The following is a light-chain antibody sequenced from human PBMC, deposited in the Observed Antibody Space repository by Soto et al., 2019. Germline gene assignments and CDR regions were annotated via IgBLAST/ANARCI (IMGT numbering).Light chain of an antibody. J-gene: IGKJ4*01. Sequence: EIVLTQSPATLSLSPGDRATLSCRASQSVRSDYFAWYQQKPGQPPRVILFGVSTRATAIPDRFSGSGSGTDFTLTISRLEPDDFAVYYCQQRSDWLTFGGGTKVEIK. CDR1: QSVRSDY. CDR2: GVS. V-gene: IGKV3D-20*02. CDR3: QQRSDWLT.